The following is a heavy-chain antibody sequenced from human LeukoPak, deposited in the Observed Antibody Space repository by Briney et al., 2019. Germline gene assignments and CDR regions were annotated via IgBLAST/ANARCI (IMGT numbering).Heavy chain of an antibody. CDR2: MNPNNGNT. V-gene: IGHV1-8*01. Sequence: ASVKVSCKASGYTFTSYDINWVRQATGQGLEWMGWMNPNNGNTGKAQKFQGRVTMTRDTSTGTAYMELNSLRSEDTAVYYCARDGDYYGSGNSDYWGQGTLVTVSS. CDR3: ARDGDYYGSGNSDY. CDR1: GYTFTSYD. J-gene: IGHJ4*02. D-gene: IGHD3-10*01.